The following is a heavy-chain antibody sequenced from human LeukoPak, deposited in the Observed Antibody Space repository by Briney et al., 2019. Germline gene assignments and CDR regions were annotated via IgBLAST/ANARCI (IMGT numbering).Heavy chain of an antibody. CDR1: GYTFNGYY. D-gene: IGHD2-15*01. CDR3: ARVASHCSGGSCYSFDAFDI. J-gene: IGHJ3*02. CDR2: INPNCGGT. Sequence: GASVKVSCKASGYTFNGYYMHWVRQAPGQGLEWMGWINPNCGGTNYAQKFQGWVTMTRDTSISAAYMELSRLRSDDTAVYYCARVASHCSGGSCYSFDAFDIWGQGTMVTVSS. V-gene: IGHV1-2*04.